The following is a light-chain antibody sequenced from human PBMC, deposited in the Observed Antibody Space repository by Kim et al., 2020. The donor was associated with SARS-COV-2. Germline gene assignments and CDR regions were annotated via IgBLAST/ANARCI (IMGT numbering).Light chain of an antibody. V-gene: IGKV3-11*01. Sequence: PGERAPHSCRASQSIDTCLAWYQQRPGQAPRLLVYDASNRATGVPDRFSGSGSGTDFTLTISSLEPEDFSTYYCQQRNSWPPAVTFGGGTKVDIK. CDR1: QSIDTC. J-gene: IGKJ4*01. CDR2: DAS. CDR3: QQRNSWPPAVT.